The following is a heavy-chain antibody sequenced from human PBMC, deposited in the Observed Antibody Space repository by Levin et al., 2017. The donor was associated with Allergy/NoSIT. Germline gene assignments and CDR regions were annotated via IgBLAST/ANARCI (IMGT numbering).Heavy chain of an antibody. Sequence: ASVKVSCKASGYTFTGYYMHWVRQAPGQGLEWMGWINPNSGGTNYAQKFQGRVTMTRDTSISTAYMELSRLRSDDTAVYYCARDRGLNLYYDILTGYYENDAFDIWGQGTMVTVSS. CDR2: INPNSGGT. D-gene: IGHD3-9*01. J-gene: IGHJ3*02. CDR1: GYTFTGYY. V-gene: IGHV1-2*02. CDR3: ARDRGLNLYYDILTGYYENDAFDI.